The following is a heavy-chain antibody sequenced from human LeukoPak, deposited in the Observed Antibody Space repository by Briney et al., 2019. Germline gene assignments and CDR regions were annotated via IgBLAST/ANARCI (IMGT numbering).Heavy chain of an antibody. D-gene: IGHD5-18*01. J-gene: IGHJ5*02. CDR3: ARGVGIQLWLYNP. CDR1: GGTFSSYA. V-gene: IGHV1-69*04. CDR2: IIPILGIA. Sequence: SVKVSCKASGGTFSSYAISLVRQAPGQGLEWMGRIIPILGIANYAQKFQGRVTITADKSTSTAYMELSSLRSEDTAVYYCARGVGIQLWLYNPWGQGTLVTVSS.